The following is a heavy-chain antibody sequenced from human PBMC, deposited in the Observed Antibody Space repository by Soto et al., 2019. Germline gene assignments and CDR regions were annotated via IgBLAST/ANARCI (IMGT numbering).Heavy chain of an antibody. CDR3: AKVLSSKQYYGMDV. V-gene: IGHV3-23*01. D-gene: IGHD2-15*01. Sequence: PGGALRLSCAASGFTFSSYAMSWVRQAPGKGLEWVSAISGSGGSTYYADSVKGRFTVSRDNSKNTLYLQMNSLRAEDTAVYYCAKVLSSKQYYGMDVWGQGTTVTVSS. J-gene: IGHJ6*02. CDR2: ISGSGGST. CDR1: GFTFSSYA.